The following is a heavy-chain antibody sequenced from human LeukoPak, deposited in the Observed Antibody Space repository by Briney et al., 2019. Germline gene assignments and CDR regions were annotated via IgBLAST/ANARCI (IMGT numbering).Heavy chain of an antibody. D-gene: IGHD3-10*01. J-gene: IGHJ4*02. Sequence: SETLSLTCTVSGGSISSSSYYWGWIRQPPGKGLEWIGSIYYSGSTYYNPSLKSRVTISVDTSKNQFSLKLSSVTAADTAVYYCASGYYGSGSPYFDYWGQGTLVTVSS. CDR3: ASGYYGSGSPYFDY. CDR2: IYYSGST. CDR1: GGSISSSSYY. V-gene: IGHV4-39*07.